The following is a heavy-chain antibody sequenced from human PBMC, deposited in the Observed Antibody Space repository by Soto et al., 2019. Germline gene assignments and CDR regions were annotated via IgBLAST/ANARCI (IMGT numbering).Heavy chain of an antibody. J-gene: IGHJ5*01. CDR1: GYIFTTYS. CDR3: AREACGGHSSWSEP. CDR2: ISPNNGNT. D-gene: IGHD6-13*01. Sequence: ASVKVSCKASGYIFTTYSIAWVRQAPGQGLEWVGWISPNNGNTNYAQNVQGRVTMTTDTSTTTAYMELRSLTSDDTAVYYCAREACGGHSSWSEPWGQETLVTPSS. V-gene: IGHV1-18*04.